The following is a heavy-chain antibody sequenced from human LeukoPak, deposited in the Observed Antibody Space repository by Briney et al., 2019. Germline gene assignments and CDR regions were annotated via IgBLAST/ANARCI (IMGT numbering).Heavy chain of an antibody. CDR1: GYTFTSYG. J-gene: IGHJ4*02. D-gene: IGHD3-22*01. CDR2: ISAYNGNT. CDR3: ARGDYYDSSGKIKSNFDY. Sequence: GASVKVSCKASGYTFTSYGISWVRQAPGQGLEWMGWISAYNGNTNYAQKLQGRVTMTTDTSTSTAYMELRSLRSDDTAVYYCARGDYYDSSGKIKSNFDYWGQGTLVTISS. V-gene: IGHV1-18*01.